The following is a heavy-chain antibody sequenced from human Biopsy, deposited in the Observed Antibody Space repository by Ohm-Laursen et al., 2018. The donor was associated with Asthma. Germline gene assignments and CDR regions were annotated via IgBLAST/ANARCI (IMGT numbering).Heavy chain of an antibody. Sequence: TLSLTRTVSGGSINNFYWSWIRQPPGKGLESIGHVYYSGSTNYNPSLKSRVTISIDASKNQFSLKLTSVTAADTAVYYCARGVDRVTGLLDHFDSWGQGTLVTVSS. D-gene: IGHD2-21*02. V-gene: IGHV4-59*01. J-gene: IGHJ4*02. CDR3: ARGVDRVTGLLDHFDS. CDR1: GGSINNFY. CDR2: VYYSGST.